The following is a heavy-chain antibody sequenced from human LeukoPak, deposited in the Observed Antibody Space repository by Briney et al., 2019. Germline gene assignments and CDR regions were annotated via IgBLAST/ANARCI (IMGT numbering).Heavy chain of an antibody. CDR2: IYYSGST. J-gene: IGHJ4*02. CDR3: ARLLTTVTTHHFDY. D-gene: IGHD4-17*01. CDR1: GGSISSYY. Sequence: SETLSLTCTVSGGSISSYYWSWIRQPPGKGLEWIGYIYYSGSTNYNPSLKSRVTISVDTSKNQFSLKLSSVTAADTAVYYCARLLTTVTTHHFDYWGQGTLVTVSS. V-gene: IGHV4-59*08.